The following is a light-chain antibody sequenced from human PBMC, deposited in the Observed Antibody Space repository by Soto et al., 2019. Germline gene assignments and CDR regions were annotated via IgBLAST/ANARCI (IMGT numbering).Light chain of an antibody. CDR1: SSDVGGYNY. J-gene: IGLJ3*02. CDR2: DVS. CDR3: CSYAGSYTWV. Sequence: QSVLTQPRSVSGSPGQSVTISCTGTSSDVGGYNYDSWYQQHPGKAPKLMIYDVSKRPSGVPDRFSGSKSGNTASLTISGLQSEYEADYYCCSYAGSYTWVFGGGTKLTVL. V-gene: IGLV2-11*01.